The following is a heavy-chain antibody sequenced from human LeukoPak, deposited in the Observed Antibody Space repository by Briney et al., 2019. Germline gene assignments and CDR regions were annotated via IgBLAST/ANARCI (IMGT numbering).Heavy chain of an antibody. CDR1: GFTFSNAW. D-gene: IGHD6-13*01. CDR2: IKSKTDGGTT. Sequence: GGSLRLSCAASGFTFSNAWMSWVRQAPGKGLEWVGRIKSKTDGGTTDYAAPVKGRFIISRDDSKNTLYLQMNSLKTEDTAVYYCTTVPYSSSWSYYFDYWGQGTLVTVSS. CDR3: TTVPYSSSWSYYFDY. V-gene: IGHV3-15*01. J-gene: IGHJ4*02.